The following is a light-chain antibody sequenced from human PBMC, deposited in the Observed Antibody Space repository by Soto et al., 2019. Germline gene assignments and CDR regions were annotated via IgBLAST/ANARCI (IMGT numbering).Light chain of an antibody. J-gene: IGLJ1*01. CDR1: SSNIGTES. Sequence: QSLLTQPASTSGTPGQRVTISCAGSSSNIGTESVNWYQQLPGTAPKLLIYSYNQRPSGVPDRFYGSKSGTSASLAISGLQSEDEADYICAAWDDSLNGYVFGLGTKVTVL. V-gene: IGLV1-44*01. CDR3: AAWDDSLNGYV. CDR2: SYN.